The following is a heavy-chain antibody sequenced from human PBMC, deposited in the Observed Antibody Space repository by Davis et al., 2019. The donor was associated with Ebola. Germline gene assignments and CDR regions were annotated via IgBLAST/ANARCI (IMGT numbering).Heavy chain of an antibody. CDR2: ISAYNGNT. CDR1: GYTFTSYS. V-gene: IGHV1-18*01. Sequence: ASVKVSCKASGYTFTSYSISWVRQAPGQGLEWMGWISAYNGNTNYAQKLQGRVTMTTDTSTSTAYMELRSLRSDDTAVYYCARDRYCSGGSCYFGSYGMDVWGQGTTVTVSS. CDR3: ARDRYCSGGSCYFGSYGMDV. J-gene: IGHJ6*02. D-gene: IGHD2-15*01.